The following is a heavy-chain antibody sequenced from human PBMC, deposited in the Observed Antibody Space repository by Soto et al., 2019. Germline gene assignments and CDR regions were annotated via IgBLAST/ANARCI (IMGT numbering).Heavy chain of an antibody. CDR1: GDSFLSEGCY. V-gene: IGHV4-61*03. D-gene: IGHD1-26*01. CDR3: ARDGIDGTVFDY. J-gene: IGHJ4*02. Sequence: NPSETLSLTCSGDSFLSEGCYWTWIRQPPGKGLEWLGYISSRGTTYYNPSLKGRVAISVDTSKNHLSLRLRSVTPDDTAVYFCARDGIDGTVFDYWGQGILVTVSS. CDR2: ISSRGTT.